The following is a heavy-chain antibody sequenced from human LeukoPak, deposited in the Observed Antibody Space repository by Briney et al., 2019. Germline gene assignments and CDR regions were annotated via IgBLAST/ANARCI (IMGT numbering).Heavy chain of an antibody. J-gene: IGHJ4*02. Sequence: ASVKVSCKASGYTFTSYDINWVRQATGQGLEWMGWMNPNSGNTGYAQKFQGRVTMTRNTSISTAYMELSSLKSDDTAMYYCAKIGSSHDFDYWGQGTLITVSS. D-gene: IGHD1-26*01. CDR2: MNPNSGNT. CDR1: GYTFTSYD. V-gene: IGHV1-8*01. CDR3: AKIGSSHDFDY.